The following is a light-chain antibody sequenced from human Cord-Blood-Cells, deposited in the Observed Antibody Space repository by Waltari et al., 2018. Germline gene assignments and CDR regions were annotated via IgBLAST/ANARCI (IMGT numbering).Light chain of an antibody. J-gene: IGKJ4*01. Sequence: DIVMTQSPDSLDVSLGEMATINCKSSPSVLYSSNNKNYLSWYQQKQGQPPKLLIYWASTRESGVPDRFSGSGSGTDFTLTISSLQAEDVAVYYCQQYYSTPLTFGGGTKVEIK. CDR1: PSVLYSSNNKNY. CDR2: WAS. CDR3: QQYYSTPLT. V-gene: IGKV4-1*01.